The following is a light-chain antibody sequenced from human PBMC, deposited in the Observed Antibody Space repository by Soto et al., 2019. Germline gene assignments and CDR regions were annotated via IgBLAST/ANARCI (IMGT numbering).Light chain of an antibody. V-gene: IGKV1-5*01. J-gene: IGKJ1*01. CDR3: QLYNSYGT. CDR2: HAF. CDR1: QSIDRW. Sequence: DIQMNQSPSTLPASVGDSVTITCRASQSIDRWLAWYQQRPGKAPKILIYHAFSFETGVPSRFSGSGSGTEFTLTISGLQPDDFATYYCQLYNSYGTFGQGTKVDIK.